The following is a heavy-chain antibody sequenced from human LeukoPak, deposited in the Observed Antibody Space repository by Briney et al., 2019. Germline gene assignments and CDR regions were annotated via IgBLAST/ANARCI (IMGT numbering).Heavy chain of an antibody. CDR3: ARKYCSGGSCYYFDS. J-gene: IGHJ4*02. V-gene: IGHV4-4*07. Sequence: SETLSLTCTVSGGSTSNYYWSWIRQPAGKGLEWIGRIYSSGTTNYNPSLKSRVSMSVDPSKNQFSLKLTSVTAADTAVYYCARKYCSGGSCYYFDSWGQGTLVTVSS. CDR2: IYSSGTT. CDR1: GGSTSNYY. D-gene: IGHD2-15*01.